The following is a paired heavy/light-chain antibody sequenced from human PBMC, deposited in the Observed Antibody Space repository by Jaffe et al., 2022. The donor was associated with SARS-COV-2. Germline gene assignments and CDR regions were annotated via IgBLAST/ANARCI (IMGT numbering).Heavy chain of an antibody. Sequence: EVQLVESGGGLVQPGGSLRLSCGVSGFTFSNYWMGWVRQAPGKGLEWVANINQDGSRQAYVDSVRGRLTISRDNAKNSLYLQMNSLRVEDTAVYYCVRDPAAPGRYLPVDPPIEYWGQGALVTVSS. J-gene: IGHJ4*02. V-gene: IGHV3-7*01. CDR2: INQDGSRQ. CDR3: VRDPAAPGRYLPVDPPIEY. D-gene: IGHD6-19*01. CDR1: GFTFSNYW.
Light chain of an antibody. J-gene: IGKJ1*01. CDR2: LGS. V-gene: IGKV2-28*01. Sequence: DIVMTQSPLSLPVTPGEPASISCRSSQSLLQGNGYNYLEWYLQKPGQSPQLLIYLGSNRPSGVPDRFSGSGSGTDFTLKISRVEAEDVGIYFCMQALQTPWTFGQGTKVEIK. CDR1: QSLLQGNGYNY. CDR3: MQALQTPWT.